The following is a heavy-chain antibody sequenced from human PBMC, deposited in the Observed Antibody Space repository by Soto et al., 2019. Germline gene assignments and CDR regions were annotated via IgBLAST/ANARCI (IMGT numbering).Heavy chain of an antibody. CDR1: GFTFSSYA. Sequence: SGGSLRLSCAASGFTFSSYAMSWVRQAPGKGLEWVSAISGSGGSTYYADSVKGRFTISRDNSKNTLYLQMNSLRAEDTAVYYCAKDPYYYGSGSYYNVDYSGQGTLATVSS. D-gene: IGHD3-10*01. CDR2: ISGSGGST. J-gene: IGHJ4*02. V-gene: IGHV3-23*01. CDR3: AKDPYYYGSGSYYNVDY.